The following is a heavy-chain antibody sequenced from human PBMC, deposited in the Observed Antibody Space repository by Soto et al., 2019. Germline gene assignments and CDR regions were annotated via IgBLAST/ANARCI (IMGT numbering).Heavy chain of an antibody. Sequence: GGSLRLSCTASGFTFGDYAMSWFRQAPGKGLEWVGFIRSKAYGGTTEYAASVKGRFTISRDDSKSIAYLQMNSLKTEDTAVYYCTRDAAIGTRYYYGMDVWGQGTTVTVSS. V-gene: IGHV3-49*03. J-gene: IGHJ6*02. CDR2: IRSKAYGGTT. CDR3: TRDAAIGTRYYYGMDV. CDR1: GFTFGDYA. D-gene: IGHD1-1*01.